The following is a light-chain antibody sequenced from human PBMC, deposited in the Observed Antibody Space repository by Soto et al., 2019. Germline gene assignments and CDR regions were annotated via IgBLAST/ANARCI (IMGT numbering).Light chain of an antibody. V-gene: IGKV3-15*01. CDR1: QHIRTD. Sequence: MAMTQSPVTLSLSPGEKATLSCRASQHIRTDLAWYQQRPGQAPRLLIYGASARATGIPARFSGSGSGTEFTLTINSLQSEDFAVYYCQQYTAWPPWTFGQGTEVDI. J-gene: IGKJ1*01. CDR3: QQYTAWPPWT. CDR2: GAS.